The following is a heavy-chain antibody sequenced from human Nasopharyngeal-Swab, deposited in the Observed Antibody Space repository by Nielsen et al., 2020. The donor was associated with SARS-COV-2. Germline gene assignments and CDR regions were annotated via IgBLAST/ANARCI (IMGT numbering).Heavy chain of an antibody. D-gene: IGHD2/OR15-2a*01. CDR3: ARLSMIPDY. J-gene: IGHJ4*02. V-gene: IGHV5-51*01. CDR2: IYPGDSDT. CDR1: GYSFTSYW. Sequence: GGSLRLSCKGSGYSFTSYWIGWVRQMPGKGLEWLGIIYPGDSDTRYSPSFEGQVTISADKSISTAYLQWSSLKASDTAMYYCARLSMIPDYWGQGTLVTVSS.